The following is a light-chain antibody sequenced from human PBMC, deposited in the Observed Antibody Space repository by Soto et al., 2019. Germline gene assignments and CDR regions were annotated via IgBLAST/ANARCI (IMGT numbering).Light chain of an antibody. CDR1: SSDVGGYKY. V-gene: IGLV2-14*01. CDR2: DVT. CDR3: ISYSSISSVV. J-gene: IGLJ2*01. Sequence: QSALTQPASVSGSPGQSITISCTGTSSDVGGYKYVSWYQQYPGKAPTLMIYDVTNRPSGVSNRVSGSKSGNTSYLTNSGLHAEDEADYYCISYSSISSVVFGGGTELTVL.